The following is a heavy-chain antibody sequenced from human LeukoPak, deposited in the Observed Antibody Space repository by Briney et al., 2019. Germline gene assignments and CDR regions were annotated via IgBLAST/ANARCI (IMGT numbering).Heavy chain of an antibody. D-gene: IGHD3-10*01. Sequence: PSETLSLTCAVYGGSFSGYYWSWIRQPPGKGLEWIGEINHSGTTNYNPSLKSRVIMSVDTSKNQFSLKLTSVTAADTAVYYCARQNYGSAPLRYWGQGTLVTVSS. V-gene: IGHV4-34*01. CDR2: INHSGTT. J-gene: IGHJ4*02. CDR3: ARQNYGSAPLRY. CDR1: GGSFSGYY.